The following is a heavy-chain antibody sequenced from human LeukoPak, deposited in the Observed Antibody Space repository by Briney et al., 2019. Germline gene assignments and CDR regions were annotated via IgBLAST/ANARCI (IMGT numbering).Heavy chain of an antibody. CDR3: TRGVYIAAAQYGY. V-gene: IGHV4-59*01. CDR1: GGSISSYY. D-gene: IGHD6-13*01. CDR2: IYYSGTT. J-gene: IGHJ4*02. Sequence: PSETLSLTCTVSGGSISSYYWSWIRQPPGKGLEWIGYIYYSGTTNYNPSLKSRVTISVDTSKNQFSLKLSSVTAADTAVYYCTRGVYIAAAQYGYWGQGTLVTVSS.